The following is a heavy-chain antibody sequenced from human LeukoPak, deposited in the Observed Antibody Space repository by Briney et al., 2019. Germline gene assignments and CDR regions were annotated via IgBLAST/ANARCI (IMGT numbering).Heavy chain of an antibody. CDR1: GFTFSSYW. V-gene: IGHV3-7*01. D-gene: IGHD4/OR15-4a*01. J-gene: IGHJ4*02. CDR3: ARGSDYGSF. Sequence: GGSLRLSRAASGFTFSSYWMSWVRQAPGKGLEWVANIKEDGSEKYYVDSVKGRFTISRDNAKNSLYLQMNSLRVEDTAVFYCARGSDYGSFWGQGTLVTVSS. CDR2: IKEDGSEK.